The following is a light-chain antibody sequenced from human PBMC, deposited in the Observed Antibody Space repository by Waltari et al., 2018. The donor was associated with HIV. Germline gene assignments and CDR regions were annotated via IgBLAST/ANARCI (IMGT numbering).Light chain of an antibody. CDR3: ETWDSSLNAVV. Sequence: QSVLTQPRSASGTPGQGVTISCSGSTANIGSNSVNWYQQFPGEAPKLLIYYNNRRPSGVPDRFSGSKSGTSASLAFSGLQSEDEADYYCETWDSSLNAVVFGGGTKLTVL. V-gene: IGLV1-44*01. CDR2: YNN. J-gene: IGLJ2*01. CDR1: TANIGSNS.